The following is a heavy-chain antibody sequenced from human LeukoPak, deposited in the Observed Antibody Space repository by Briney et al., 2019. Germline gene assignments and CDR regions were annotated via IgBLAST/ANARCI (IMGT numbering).Heavy chain of an antibody. V-gene: IGHV3-30*02. J-gene: IGHJ4*02. Sequence: GGSLRLSCEASGFTFSSYGMNWVRQAPGKGLQWVTFIRYDGSNKYYADSVKGRFTISRDNSKNTLYLQMNSLRAEDTAVYYCAKTVAGSFYFDYWGQGTLVTVSS. CDR2: IRYDGSNK. D-gene: IGHD6-19*01. CDR3: AKTVAGSFYFDY. CDR1: GFTFSSYG.